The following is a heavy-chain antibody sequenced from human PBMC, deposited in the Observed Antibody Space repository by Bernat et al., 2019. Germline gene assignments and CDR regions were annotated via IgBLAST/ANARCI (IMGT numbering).Heavy chain of an antibody. Sequence: QVQLVESGGGVVQPGRSLRLSCAASGFTFSSYGMHWVRQAPGKGLEWVAVIWYDGSNKYYADSVKGRFTISRDNSKNTLYLQMNSLRAEDTAVYYCARGRPKYAFDIWGQGTMVTVS. CDR3: ARGRPKYAFDI. J-gene: IGHJ3*02. V-gene: IGHV3-33*01. CDR2: IWYDGSNK. CDR1: GFTFSSYG.